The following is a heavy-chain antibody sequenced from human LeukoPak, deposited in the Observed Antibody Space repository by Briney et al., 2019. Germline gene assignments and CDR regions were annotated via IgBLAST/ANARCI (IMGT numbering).Heavy chain of an antibody. J-gene: IGHJ5*02. Sequence: SQTLSLTCAVSGGSISSGGYSWRWLPQTPGTGLEWVAYIHDSGSTYYNPSLKSRVSISIDTSKNQFSLKLNSVTAADTAVYYCARVVAAAGNNWFDPWGQGTLVTVSS. CDR2: IHDSGST. D-gene: IGHD6-13*01. CDR3: ARVVAAAGNNWFDP. V-gene: IGHV4-30-4*07. CDR1: GGSISSGGYS.